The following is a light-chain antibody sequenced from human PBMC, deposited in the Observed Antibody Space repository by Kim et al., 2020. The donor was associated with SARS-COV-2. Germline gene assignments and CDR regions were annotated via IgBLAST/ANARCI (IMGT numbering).Light chain of an antibody. V-gene: IGKV1-6*01. CDR3: LQDYNYPRT. Sequence: AIQMTQSPSSLSASVGDRVTITCRASQDIKDELAWYQQKLGKAPNLLMYASSNLQSGVPSRFSASGYGTDFTLTISALQPEDFATYYCLQDYNYPRTFGGGTKVDIK. CDR2: ASS. CDR1: QDIKDE. J-gene: IGKJ4*01.